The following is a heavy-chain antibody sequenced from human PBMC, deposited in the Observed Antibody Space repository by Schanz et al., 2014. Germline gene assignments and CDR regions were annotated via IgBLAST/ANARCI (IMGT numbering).Heavy chain of an antibody. CDR3: VRDERISSGVWFDP. CDR2: IDGEGSDT. CDR1: GFTFSNNW. V-gene: IGHV3-74*01. Sequence: LLVESGGGLVQPGGSLRLSCAASGFTFSNNWMHWFRQGPGKGLSWVARIDGEGSDTRYADSVKGRFTISRDNARNTVSLQMNSLRADDTAVYYCVRDERISSGVWFDPWGQGTLXTVSS. D-gene: IGHD3-3*02. J-gene: IGHJ5*02.